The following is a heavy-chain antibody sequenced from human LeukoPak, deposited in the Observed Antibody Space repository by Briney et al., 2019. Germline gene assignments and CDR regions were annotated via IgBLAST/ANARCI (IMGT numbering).Heavy chain of an antibody. CDR3: ARILGYYDSNGYPHHFLPYYFDY. CDR2: ISYSGNT. Sequence: PSETLSLTCTVSGDSITNSYWNRIRQPPGRGLEWIGRISYSGNTNYNPSLKSRVIISRDTSKNQFSLKLSSVTAADTAVYYCARILGYYDSNGYPHHFLPYYFDYWGQGTLVTVSS. J-gene: IGHJ4*02. D-gene: IGHD3-22*01. V-gene: IGHV4-59*08. CDR1: GDSITNSY.